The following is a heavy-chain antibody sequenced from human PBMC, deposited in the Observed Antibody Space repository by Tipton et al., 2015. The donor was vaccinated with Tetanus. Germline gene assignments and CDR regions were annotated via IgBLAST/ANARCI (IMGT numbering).Heavy chain of an antibody. J-gene: IGHJ4*02. CDR1: GGSVRSGDYD. D-gene: IGHD3-10*01. Sequence: TLSLTCTVSGGSVRSGDYDWNWIRQPPGKGLEWIGYVHYSGRTNKSPSLKSRVTISVDTSKSQFSLRLTSVTAADTAVYYCARSKLLWFGESLSGFDSWGQGTLVTVSA. V-gene: IGHV4-61*08. CDR2: VHYSGRT. CDR3: ARSKLLWFGESLSGFDS.